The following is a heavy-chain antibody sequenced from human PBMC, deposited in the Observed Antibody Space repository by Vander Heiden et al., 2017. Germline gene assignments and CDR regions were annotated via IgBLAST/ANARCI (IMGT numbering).Heavy chain of an antibody. D-gene: IGHD3-3*01. CDR2: IWYDGSNK. CDR1: GLPLGSEG. CDR3: ARDRYAFWSGYFGWFDP. Sequence: QVQLVESGGGVAQPGWSLQLPCAGSGLPLGSEGWHWVRQGPGRGLGWVVVIWYDGSNKYYADSVKGGFTISRDNSKNTLYLQMNSLSAEDTAVYYCARDRYAFWSGYFGWFDPWGQGTLVTVSS. V-gene: IGHV3-33*01. J-gene: IGHJ5*02.